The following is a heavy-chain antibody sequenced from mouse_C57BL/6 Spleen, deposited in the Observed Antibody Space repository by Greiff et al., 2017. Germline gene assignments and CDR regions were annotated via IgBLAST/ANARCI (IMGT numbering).Heavy chain of an antibody. Sequence: EVMLVESGTVLARPGASVKMSCKTSGYTFTSYWMHWVKQRPGQGLEWIGAIYPGNSDTSYNQKFKGKAKLTAVTSASTAYMELSSLTNEDSAVYYCTRWYDYDEENYFDYWGQGTTLTVSS. CDR3: TRWYDYDEENYFDY. J-gene: IGHJ2*01. D-gene: IGHD2-4*01. CDR1: GYTFTSYW. CDR2: IYPGNSDT. V-gene: IGHV1-5*01.